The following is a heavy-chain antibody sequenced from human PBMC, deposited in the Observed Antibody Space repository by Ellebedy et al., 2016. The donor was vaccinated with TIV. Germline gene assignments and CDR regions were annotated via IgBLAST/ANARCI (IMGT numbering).Heavy chain of an antibody. J-gene: IGHJ4*02. CDR1: GFIFSDYG. V-gene: IGHV3-30*18. CDR2: IAHDGSIQ. Sequence: GESLKISCAASGFIFSDYGMHWLRQAPGKGLEWLTVIAHDGSIQYYADSVKGRFNISRDNSQNPLYLLVTSLRVEDTAVYYCAKEPRQYTSGWYFENWGQGTLLTVSS. CDR3: AKEPRQYTSGWYFEN. D-gene: IGHD6-19*01.